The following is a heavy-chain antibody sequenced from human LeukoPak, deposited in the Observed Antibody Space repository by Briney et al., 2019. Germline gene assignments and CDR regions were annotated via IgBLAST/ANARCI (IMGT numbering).Heavy chain of an antibody. J-gene: IGHJ4*02. D-gene: IGHD2-8*01. Sequence: PWGSLRLSCAASGFTFSSYGMHWVRQAPGKGLEWVAVVSYDGSNQYYADSVKGRFTISRDSSKNTLYLQMKSLRADDTAVYYCAKVYKSDKSGSLDYWGQGTLVTVSS. CDR2: VSYDGSNQ. CDR3: AKVYKSDKSGSLDY. CDR1: GFTFSSYG. V-gene: IGHV3-30*18.